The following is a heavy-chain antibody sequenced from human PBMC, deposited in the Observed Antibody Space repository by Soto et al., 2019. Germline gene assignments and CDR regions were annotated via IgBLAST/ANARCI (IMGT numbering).Heavy chain of an antibody. CDR1: GYIFTTYG. J-gene: IGHJ6*02. CDR2: ISTDSGYT. Sequence: QIQLVQSGGGVERPGASVTVSCEATGYIFTTYGLSWVRQTPAHGLERMGWISTDSGYTQYSQLLQGRVTMTRDTSTNTAHMELRDLTFDDTGLYYCARDRPPGSLYGMDAWGQGTAVTVSS. CDR3: ARDRPPGSLYGMDA. V-gene: IGHV1-18*01.